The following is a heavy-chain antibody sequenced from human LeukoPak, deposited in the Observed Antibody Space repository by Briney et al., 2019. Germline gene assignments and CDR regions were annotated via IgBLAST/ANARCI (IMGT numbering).Heavy chain of an antibody. D-gene: IGHD3-10*01. Sequence: PGGSLRLSCAASGFTFSSYAMSWVRQAPGKGLEWVSAISRSGDSTYYADSVKGRFTISRDNSKNTLYLQMNSLRAEDTAVYYCAREGGARLGESWGQGTLVTVSS. CDR3: AREGGARLGES. CDR1: GFTFSSYA. CDR2: ISRSGDST. V-gene: IGHV3-23*01. J-gene: IGHJ4*02.